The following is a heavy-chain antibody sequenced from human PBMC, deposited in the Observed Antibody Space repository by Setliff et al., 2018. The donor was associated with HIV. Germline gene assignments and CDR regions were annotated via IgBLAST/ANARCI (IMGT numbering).Heavy chain of an antibody. CDR1: GYTFTSYY. Sequence: GASVKVSCKASGYTFTSYYMHWVRQAPGQGLEWMGTINPNSGNTGYAQEFQGRVTMTRNTSISTAYMELSSLRSEDTAVYYCARFRKFQLVGALDYWGQGTLVTVSS. V-gene: IGHV1-8*01. CDR2: INPNSGNT. CDR3: ARFRKFQLVGALDY. J-gene: IGHJ4*02. D-gene: IGHD1-26*01.